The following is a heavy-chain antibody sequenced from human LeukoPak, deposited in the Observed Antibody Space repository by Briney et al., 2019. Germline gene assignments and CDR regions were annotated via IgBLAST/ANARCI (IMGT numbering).Heavy chain of an antibody. CDR1: GFTFSDYY. D-gene: IGHD3-22*01. V-gene: IGHV3-11*06. CDR2: ISTSSSYK. J-gene: IGHJ4*02. Sequence: PGGSLRLSCAASGFTFSDYYMSWFRQAPGKGPEWVSYISTSSSYKHYADSVKGRFTVSRDNAKNSLYLQMNSLRAEDTAVYYCARDPRDSSGYYYDYWGQGTLVTVSS. CDR3: ARDPRDSSGYYYDY.